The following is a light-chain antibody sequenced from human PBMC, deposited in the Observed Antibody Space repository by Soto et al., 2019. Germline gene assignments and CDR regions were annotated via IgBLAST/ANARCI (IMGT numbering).Light chain of an antibody. CDR2: GAS. V-gene: IGKV3-20*01. CDR1: QSVAGSY. J-gene: IGKJ1*01. CDR3: QQYGSSPWT. Sequence: IVLTQSPGTLSLSPGERATLSCRASQSVAGSYLAWYQQRPGQAPRLLIYGASSGATGIPDRFSGSGSGTDFTLTISRLEPEDFAVYYCQQYGSSPWTFGQGTKVDIK.